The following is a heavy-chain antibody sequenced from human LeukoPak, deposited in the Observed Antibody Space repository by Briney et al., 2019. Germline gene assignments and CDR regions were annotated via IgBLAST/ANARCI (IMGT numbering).Heavy chain of an antibody. CDR3: ARRPRYYYGSGSYSTPPFDY. D-gene: IGHD3-10*01. CDR2: IYHSGST. Sequence: SETLSLTCAVSGGSISSSNWWSWIRQPPGKGLEWIGEIYHSGSTNYNPSLKSRVTISVDTSKNQFSLKLSSVTAADTAVYYCARRPRYYYGSGSYSTPPFDYWGQGTLVTVSS. J-gene: IGHJ4*02. V-gene: IGHV4-4*02. CDR1: GGSISSSNW.